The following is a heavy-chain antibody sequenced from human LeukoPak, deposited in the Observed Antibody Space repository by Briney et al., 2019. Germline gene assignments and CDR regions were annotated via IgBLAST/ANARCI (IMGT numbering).Heavy chain of an antibody. CDR1: GFTFSSYS. D-gene: IGHD3-10*01. J-gene: IGHJ4*02. V-gene: IGHV3-21*01. CDR2: ISSSSSYI. CDR3: AANYGSGSSPLDY. Sequence: GGSLRLSCAASGFTFSSYSMNWVRQAPGKGLEWVSSISSSSSYIYYAESVKGRFTISRDNAKNSLYLQMNSLRAEDTAVYYCAANYGSGSSPLDYWGQGTLVTVPS.